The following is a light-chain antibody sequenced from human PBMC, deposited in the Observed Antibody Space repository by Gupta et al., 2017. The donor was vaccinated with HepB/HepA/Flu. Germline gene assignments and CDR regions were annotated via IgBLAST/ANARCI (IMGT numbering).Light chain of an antibody. CDR2: DVS. Sequence: QSALTQPASVSGSPGQSITLSFTGTSSDVGGYNYVSWYQQHPGKAPKLMIYDVSNRPSGVSNRFSGPKSGNTASLTISGLQAEDEADYYCSSYTSSSTPVVFGGGTKLTVL. CDR3: SSYTSSSTPVV. V-gene: IGLV2-14*01. J-gene: IGLJ2*01. CDR1: SSDVGGYNY.